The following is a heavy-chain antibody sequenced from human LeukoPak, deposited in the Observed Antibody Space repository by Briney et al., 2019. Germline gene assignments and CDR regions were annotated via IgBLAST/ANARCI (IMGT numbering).Heavy chain of an antibody. CDR3: ASVRSGYLYYFDY. J-gene: IGHJ4*02. D-gene: IGHD3-3*01. Sequence: GESLKTSCKGSGYSFTSYWIGWVRQMPGKGLEWMGIIYPGDSDTRYSPSFQGQVTISADKSISTAYLQWSSLKASDTAMYYCASVRSGYLYYFDYWGQGTLVTVSS. CDR2: IYPGDSDT. CDR1: GYSFTSYW. V-gene: IGHV5-51*01.